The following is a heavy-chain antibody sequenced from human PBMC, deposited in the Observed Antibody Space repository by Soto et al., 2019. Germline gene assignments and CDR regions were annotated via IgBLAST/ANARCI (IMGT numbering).Heavy chain of an antibody. Sequence: ASVKVSFKASGYTFTSYYMHWVRQAPGQGLEWMGIINPSGGSTSYAQKFQGRVTMTRDTSTSTVYMELSSLRSEDTAVYYCARAPGYGDYAGAYDYWGQGTLVTVSS. J-gene: IGHJ4*02. CDR2: INPSGGST. CDR1: GYTFTSYY. V-gene: IGHV1-46*01. CDR3: ARAPGYGDYAGAYDY. D-gene: IGHD4-17*01.